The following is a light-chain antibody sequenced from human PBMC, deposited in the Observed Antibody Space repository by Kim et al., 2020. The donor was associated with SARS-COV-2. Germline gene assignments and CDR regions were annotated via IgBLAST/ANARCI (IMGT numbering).Light chain of an antibody. CDR1: QIVTSNF. J-gene: IGKJ4*01. V-gene: IGKV3-20*01. CDR2: DAS. CDR3: QQYGRSLT. Sequence: WSPGERATLSCRASQIVTSNFLAWYQQKPGQAPRLLLYDASIRATGIPDRFSGSGSATDFTLTISRLEPEDFAVYYCQQYGRSLTFGGGTKVDIK.